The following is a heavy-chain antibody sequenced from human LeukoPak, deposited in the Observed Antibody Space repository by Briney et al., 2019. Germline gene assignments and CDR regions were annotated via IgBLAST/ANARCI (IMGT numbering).Heavy chain of an antibody. CDR1: GGSITSSY. Sequence: ASETLSLTCIVSGGSITSSYWSWIRQPPGKGLEWLGYVYYSGTTNYNPSLKSRVSISVDSSKKQFSLKLSSVTAADTAVYYCARSTGTTWGAFDIWGQGTMVTVSS. D-gene: IGHD1-1*01. CDR2: VYYSGTT. J-gene: IGHJ3*02. CDR3: ARSTGTTWGAFDI. V-gene: IGHV4-59*12.